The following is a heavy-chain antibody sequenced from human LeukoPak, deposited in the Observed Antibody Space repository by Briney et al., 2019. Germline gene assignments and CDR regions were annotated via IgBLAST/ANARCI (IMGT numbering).Heavy chain of an antibody. CDR3: AREVRLHVGGAFDI. D-gene: IGHD3-16*01. J-gene: IGHJ3*02. CDR2: IYSGGST. Sequence: GGSLRLSCEASGFTVSSNYMSWVRQAPGKGLEWVSVIYSGGSTYYADSVKGRFTISRDNSKNTLYLQMNSLRAEDTAVYYCAREVRLHVGGAFDIWGQGTMVTVSS. V-gene: IGHV3-66*01. CDR1: GFTVSSNY.